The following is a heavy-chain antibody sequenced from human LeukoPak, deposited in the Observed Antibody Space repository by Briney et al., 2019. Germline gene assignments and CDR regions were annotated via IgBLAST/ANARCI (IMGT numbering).Heavy chain of an antibody. CDR2: FDPEDGET. CDR3: ARDSSVGDVAWWFDP. V-gene: IGHV1-69*04. J-gene: IGHJ5*02. Sequence: ASVKVSCKASGGTFSSYAISWVRQAPGKGLEWMGSFDPEDGETIYAQKFQGRVTMTRDIPTTTDYMELSSLRSEDTAVYFCARDSSVGDVAWWFDPWGQGTLVTVSS. CDR1: GGTFSSYA. D-gene: IGHD1-26*01.